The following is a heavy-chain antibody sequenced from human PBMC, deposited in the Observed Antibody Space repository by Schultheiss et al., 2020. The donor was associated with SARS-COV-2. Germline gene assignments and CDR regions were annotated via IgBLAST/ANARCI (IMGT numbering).Heavy chain of an antibody. CDR3: ARIRPGRWLQERGYYYYMDV. CDR1: GFSLSTSGVG. V-gene: IGHV2-5*02. J-gene: IGHJ6*03. CDR2: IYWDDDK. Sequence: SGPTLVKPTQTLTLTCTFSGFSLSTSGVGVGWIRQPPGKALEWLALIYWDDDKRYSPSLKSRLTITKDTSKNQVVLTMTNMDPVDTATYYCARIRPGRWLQERGYYYYMDVWGKGTTVTVSS. D-gene: IGHD5-24*01.